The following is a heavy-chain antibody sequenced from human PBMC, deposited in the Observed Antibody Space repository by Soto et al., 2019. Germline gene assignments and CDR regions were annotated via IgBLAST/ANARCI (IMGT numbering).Heavy chain of an antibody. D-gene: IGHD2-15*01. Sequence: SGPTLVNPTQTLTLTCTFSGFSLSTSGMCVSWIRQPPGKALEWLARIDWDDDKYYSTSLKTRLTISKDTSKNQVVLTMTNMDPVDTATYYCARAPNGGGSCYYFDYWGQGTLVTVSS. CDR2: IDWDDDK. J-gene: IGHJ4*02. V-gene: IGHV2-70*11. CDR1: GFSLSTSGMC. CDR3: ARAPNGGGSCYYFDY.